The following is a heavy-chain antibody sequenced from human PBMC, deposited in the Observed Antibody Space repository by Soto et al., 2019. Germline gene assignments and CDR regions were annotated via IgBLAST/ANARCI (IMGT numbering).Heavy chain of an antibody. CDR3: ARDAGGNNVMVDY. D-gene: IGHD2-8*01. J-gene: IGHJ4*02. CDR2: ISGGSENT. V-gene: IGHV3-23*01. CDR1: GFAFNDYG. Sequence: PGGSLRLSCAASGFAFNDYGMAWARQTPGKGLEWVSTISGGSENTHYADFVKGRFTISRDNSKNTLYLQMTGLRAEDTATYYCARDAGGNNVMVDYWGQGTRVTVSS.